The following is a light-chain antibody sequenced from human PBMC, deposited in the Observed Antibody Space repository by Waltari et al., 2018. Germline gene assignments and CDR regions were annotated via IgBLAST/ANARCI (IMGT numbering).Light chain of an antibody. CDR3: NSYAGSNNVV. CDR2: EVN. J-gene: IGLJ2*01. V-gene: IGLV2-8*01. Sequence: QSALTQPPSASGSPGQSVTISCTGTSSNVGGYNYVSWYQQHPGKAPNLMIYEVNKRPSGVPDRFSGSKSGNTASLTVSGLQAEDEADYYCNSYAGSNNVVFGGGTKLTVL. CDR1: SSNVGGYNY.